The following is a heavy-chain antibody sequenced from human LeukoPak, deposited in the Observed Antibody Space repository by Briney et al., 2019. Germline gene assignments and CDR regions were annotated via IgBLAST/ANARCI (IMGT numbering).Heavy chain of an antibody. J-gene: IGHJ5*02. V-gene: IGHV4-61*05. CDR1: GGSISSSSYY. Sequence: PSETLSLTCTVSGGSISSSSYYWGWIRQPPGKGLEWIGYIYYSGSTNYNPSLKSRVTISVDTSKNQFSLKLSSVTAADTAVYYCARGFDWQLRGFDPWGQGTLVTVSS. CDR2: IYYSGST. CDR3: ARGFDWQLRGFDP. D-gene: IGHD6-13*01.